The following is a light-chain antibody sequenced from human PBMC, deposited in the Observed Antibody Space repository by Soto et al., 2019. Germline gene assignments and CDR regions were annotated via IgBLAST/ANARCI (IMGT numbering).Light chain of an antibody. Sequence: QSVLTQPPSVSGSPGQSVTISCIGSSSDVGTYDRVSWYQAPPGTAPKLIIYEVHYRPSGVTDRFSGSKSGNTASLTISGLQAEDEADYYCSSYAASTTLLFGGGTKLTVL. J-gene: IGLJ2*01. CDR1: SSDVGTYDR. CDR2: EVH. CDR3: SSYAASTTLL. V-gene: IGLV2-18*02.